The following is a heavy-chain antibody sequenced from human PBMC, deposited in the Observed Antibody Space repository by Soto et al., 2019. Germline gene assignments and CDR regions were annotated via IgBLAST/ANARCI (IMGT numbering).Heavy chain of an antibody. D-gene: IGHD5-12*01. CDR1: GVSISSSGCF. V-gene: IGHV4-39*01. J-gene: IGHJ4*02. CDR2: FYYSGST. Sequence: SETLSLTCSVSGVSISSSGCFWGWVRQPPGKGLEWIGNFYYSGSTYYNPSLKSRVTISVDTSRNQFSLKLTSLTAADTAVYFCARITRDGYNFWHFDFWGQGTLVTVSS. CDR3: ARITRDGYNFWHFDF.